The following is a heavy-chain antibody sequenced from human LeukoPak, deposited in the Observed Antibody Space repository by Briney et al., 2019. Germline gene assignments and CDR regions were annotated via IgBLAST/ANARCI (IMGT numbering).Heavy chain of an antibody. J-gene: IGHJ6*03. CDR3: AREERYYDILTTYYGTYYYYYMDV. CDR2: ISASGST. CDR1: GDSISSYYY. D-gene: IGHD3-9*01. V-gene: IGHV4-4*07. Sequence: SETLSLTCTVSGDSISSYYYWSWIRQPAGKGLEWIGRISASGSTNYNPSLKSRVTMSVDTSKTQFSLKLSSVSAADTAVYYCAREERYYDILTTYYGTYYYYYMDVWGKGTTVTVSS.